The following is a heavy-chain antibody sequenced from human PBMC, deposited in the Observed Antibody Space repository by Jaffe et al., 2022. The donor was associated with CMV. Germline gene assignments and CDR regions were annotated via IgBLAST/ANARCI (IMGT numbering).Heavy chain of an antibody. D-gene: IGHD6-13*01. CDR2: INHSGST. V-gene: IGHV4-34*01. Sequence: QVQLQQWGAGLLKPSETLSLTCAVYGGSFSGYYWSWIRQPPGKGLEWIGEINHSGSTNYNPSLKSRVTISVDTSKNQFSLKLSSVTAADTAVYYCARAPPYLNRGYEAAAGYDYWGQGTLVTVSS. CDR1: GGSFSGYY. J-gene: IGHJ4*02. CDR3: ARAPPYLNRGYEAAAGYDY.